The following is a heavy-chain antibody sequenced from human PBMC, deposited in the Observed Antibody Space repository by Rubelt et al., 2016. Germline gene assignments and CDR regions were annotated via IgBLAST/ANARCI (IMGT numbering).Heavy chain of an antibody. CDR1: GYSISNGYY. CDR3: GRAQTGATLDGFDI. J-gene: IGHJ3*02. CDR2: IYHSGST. Sequence: QVQLQESGPGLVKPSETLSLTCSVSGYSISNGYYWGWIRQPPGKGLEWIGSIYHSGSTYYNPSLKSRVTISVDKSKKQYARKVSLWAAAEHAGYYWGRAQTGATLDGFDIWGQGTMVTVAS. D-gene: IGHD1-26*01. V-gene: IGHV4-38-2*02.